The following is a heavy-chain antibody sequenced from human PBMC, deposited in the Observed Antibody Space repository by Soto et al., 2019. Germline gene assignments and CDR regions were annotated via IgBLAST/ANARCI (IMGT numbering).Heavy chain of an antibody. CDR2: ISYDGSNK. D-gene: IGHD6-13*01. V-gene: IGHV3-30*04. CDR3: ARDFKRIAAAGDY. J-gene: IGHJ4*02. CDR1: GFTFRSYA. Sequence: GGSLRLSCAASGFTFRSYAMHWVRQAPGKGLEWVAVISYDGSNKYYADSVKGRFTISRDNSKNTLYLQMNSLRAEDTAVYYCARDFKRIAAAGDYWGQGTLVTVSS.